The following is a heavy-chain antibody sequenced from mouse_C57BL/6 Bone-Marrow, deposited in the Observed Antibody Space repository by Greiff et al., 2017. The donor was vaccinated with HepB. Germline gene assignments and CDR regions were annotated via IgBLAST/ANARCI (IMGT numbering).Heavy chain of an antibody. J-gene: IGHJ4*01. CDR3: ASRTGTLMDY. CDR1: GYTFTDYY. V-gene: IGHV1-26*01. D-gene: IGHD4-1*01. Sequence: EVKLVESGPELVKPGASVKISCKASGYTFTDYYMNWVKQSHGKSLEWIGDINPNNGGTSYNQKFKGKATLTVDKSSSTAYMELRSLTSEDSAVYYCASRTGTLMDYWGQGTSVTVSS. CDR2: INPNNGGT.